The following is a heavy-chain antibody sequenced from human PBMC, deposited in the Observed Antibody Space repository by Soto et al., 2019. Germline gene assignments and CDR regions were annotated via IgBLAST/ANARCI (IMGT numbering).Heavy chain of an antibody. V-gene: IGHV4-30-4*01. Sequence: SETLSLTCTVSGGSISSGDYYWSWIRQPPGKGLEWIGYIYYSGSTYYNPSLKSRVTISVDTSKNQFSLKLSSVTAADTAVYYCARSYYYDSSGYEWSGYFDYWGQGTLVTVSS. D-gene: IGHD3-22*01. CDR2: IYYSGST. CDR3: ARSYYYDSSGYEWSGYFDY. J-gene: IGHJ4*02. CDR1: GGSISSGDYY.